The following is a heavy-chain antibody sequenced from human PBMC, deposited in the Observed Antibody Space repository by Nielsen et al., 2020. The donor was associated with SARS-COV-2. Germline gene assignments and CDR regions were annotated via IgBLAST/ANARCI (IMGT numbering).Heavy chain of an antibody. CDR2: MYAGAST. D-gene: IGHD2-15*01. J-gene: IGHJ6*02. CDR1: GFTFSDYY. Sequence: GESLKISCAASGFTFSDYYMSWVRQAPGKGLEWVSLMYAGASTFYADSVKGRFTISRHNAENTVYLQMNSLRTDDTAVYYCARGVELPHQPPAMDVWGQGTTVTVSS. CDR3: ARGVELPHQPPAMDV. V-gene: IGHV3-53*04.